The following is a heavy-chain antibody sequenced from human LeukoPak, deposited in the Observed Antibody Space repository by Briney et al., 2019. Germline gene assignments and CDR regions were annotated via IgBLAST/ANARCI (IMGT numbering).Heavy chain of an antibody. CDR3: ARRRYYDSTGYFD. Sequence: SETLSLTCTVSGGFISSSSYYWGWIRQPPGKGLEWIGDIYYSGRTYYNPSLRSRVSISLDMSMNHFSLTLSSVTAADTAVYYCARRRYYDSTGYFDWGRGSLVIVSS. CDR2: IYYSGRT. D-gene: IGHD3-22*01. V-gene: IGHV4-39*02. J-gene: IGHJ1*01. CDR1: GGFISSSSYY.